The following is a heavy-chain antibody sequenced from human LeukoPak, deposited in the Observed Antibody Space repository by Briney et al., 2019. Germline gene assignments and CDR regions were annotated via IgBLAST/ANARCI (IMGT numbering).Heavy chain of an antibody. CDR3: AKQDGEVATLDWFDP. V-gene: IGHV3-23*01. CDR1: GFTFSSYD. Sequence: GGSLRLSCAAAGFTFSSYDMSWVRQAPGKGLEWVSAISGSGDSTYYADSVKGRFTISGDNSKNTLYLQVNSLRVEDTAVYYCAKQDGEVATLDWFDPWGQGTLVTVSS. J-gene: IGHJ5*02. D-gene: IGHD5-24*01. CDR2: ISGSGDST.